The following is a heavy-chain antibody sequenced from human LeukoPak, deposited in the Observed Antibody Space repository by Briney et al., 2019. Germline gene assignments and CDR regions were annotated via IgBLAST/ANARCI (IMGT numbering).Heavy chain of an antibody. V-gene: IGHV4-38-2*01. J-gene: IGHJ6*03. CDR1: NYPITSDYY. Sequence: SETLPLTCAVSNYPITSDYYWVWIWQPPGQGLEWVGQIFHSGIAHYNPSLKSRVTMSVDTSRSQFSVNLNSVTAADTAVYFCGRAGFGTAYNRFYYYMDVWGKGTTVTVSS. CDR3: GRAGFGTAYNRFYYYMDV. D-gene: IGHD3-16*01. CDR2: IFHSGIA.